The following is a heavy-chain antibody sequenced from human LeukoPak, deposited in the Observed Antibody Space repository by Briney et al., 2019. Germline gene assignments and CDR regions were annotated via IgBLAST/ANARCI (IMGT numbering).Heavy chain of an antibody. CDR3: ARGTVWRLGSYGLDV. D-gene: IGHD3-16*01. V-gene: IGHV3-33*01. J-gene: IGHJ6*02. Sequence: PGGSLRLSCAASGFTFSSYGMHWVRQAPGKGLEWVAAIWYDGSNKYYADSVKGRFTISRDNSKNTLYLQMNSLRAEDTAVYYCARGTVWRLGSYGLDVWGQGTTVTVSS. CDR2: IWYDGSNK. CDR1: GFTFSSYG.